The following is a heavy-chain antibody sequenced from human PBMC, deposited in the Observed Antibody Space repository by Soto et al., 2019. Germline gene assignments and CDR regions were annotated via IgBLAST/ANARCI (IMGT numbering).Heavy chain of an antibody. Sequence: GGSLRLSCAASGFTFSSYWMSWVRQAPGKGLEWVANIKQDGSEKYYVDSVKGRFTISRDNAKNSLYLQMNSLRAEDTAVYYCARDGRGYIYGLDYWGQGTLVTVSS. CDR3: ARDGRGYIYGLDY. CDR2: IKQDGSEK. CDR1: GFTFSSYW. J-gene: IGHJ4*02. D-gene: IGHD5-18*01. V-gene: IGHV3-7*03.